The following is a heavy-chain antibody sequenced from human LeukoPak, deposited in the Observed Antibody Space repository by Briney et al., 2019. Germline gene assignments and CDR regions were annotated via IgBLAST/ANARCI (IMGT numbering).Heavy chain of an antibody. CDR3: ARGTRLTYYDFWSGYYDYYYYMDV. CDR1: GYTFTSYA. J-gene: IGHJ6*03. V-gene: IGHV7-4-1*02. D-gene: IGHD3-3*01. Sequence: ASVKVSGKASGYTFTSYAMNWVRQAPGQGLEWMGWINTNIGNTTYAQGFTGRFVFSLDTSVSTAYLQISSLKAEDTAVYYCARGTRLTYYDFWSGYYDYYYYMDVWGKGTTVIVSS. CDR2: INTNIGNT.